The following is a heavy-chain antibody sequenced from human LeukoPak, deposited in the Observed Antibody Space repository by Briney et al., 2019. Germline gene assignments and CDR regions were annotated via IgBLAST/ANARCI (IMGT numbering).Heavy chain of an antibody. CDR2: INPSGDNT. CDR1: GYTFTNNY. CDR3: ARDNSQGDSAWWFDP. Sequence: GASVKVSCKASGYTFTNNYMHWVRQAPGQGLEWMGIINPSGDNTWYAQKFQGRVTMTRDMATSTDYMEVSSLKSEDTAVYYCARDNSQGDSAWWFDPWGQGTPVTVSS. V-gene: IGHV1-46*01. J-gene: IGHJ5*02. D-gene: IGHD1-26*01.